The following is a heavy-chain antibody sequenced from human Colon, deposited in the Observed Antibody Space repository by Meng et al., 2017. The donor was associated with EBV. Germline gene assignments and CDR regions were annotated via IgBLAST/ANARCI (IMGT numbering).Heavy chain of an antibody. D-gene: IGHD2-8*02. Sequence: QVQLQQLGAXLLKPXXXLSLTCAVNGGSLRGAYWNWIRQPPGKGLEWIGEIIHGGSPSYNPSLKSRVTISIDTSKNQLSLMLSSVTAADTAVYYCARRPTGIDYWGQGTMVTVSA. CDR2: IIHGGSP. CDR3: ARRPTGIDY. CDR1: GGSLRGAY. J-gene: IGHJ4*02. V-gene: IGHV4-34*12.